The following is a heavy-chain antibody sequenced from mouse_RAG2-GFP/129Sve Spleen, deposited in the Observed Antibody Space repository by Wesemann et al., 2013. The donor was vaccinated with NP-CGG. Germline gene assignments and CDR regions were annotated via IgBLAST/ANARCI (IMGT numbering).Heavy chain of an antibody. D-gene: IGHD1-1*01. CDR3: ARSPYGSSLSDY. CDR1: GYTFTDYA. Sequence: QVQLQQXGPELVRPGVSVKISCKGSGYTFTDYAMHWVKQSHAKSLEWIGVISTYYGNTNYNQKFKGKATMTVDKSSSTAYMELARLTSEDSAIYYCARSPYGSSLSDYWGQGTSVTVSS. CDR2: ISTYYGNT. V-gene: IGHV1-67*01. J-gene: IGHJ4*01.